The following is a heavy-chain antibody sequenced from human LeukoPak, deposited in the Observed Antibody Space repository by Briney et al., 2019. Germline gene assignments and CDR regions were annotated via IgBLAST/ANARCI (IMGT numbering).Heavy chain of an antibody. D-gene: IGHD3-10*01. J-gene: IGHJ4*02. Sequence: SQTLSLTCTVSGGSISSGSYYWSWIRQPAGKGLEWIGRIYTSGSTNYNPSLKSRVTISVDTSKNQFSLKLSSVTAADAAVYYCASWSHYGSGSYWGQGTLVTVSS. CDR3: ASWSHYGSGSY. CDR1: GGSISSGSYY. CDR2: IYTSGST. V-gene: IGHV4-61*02.